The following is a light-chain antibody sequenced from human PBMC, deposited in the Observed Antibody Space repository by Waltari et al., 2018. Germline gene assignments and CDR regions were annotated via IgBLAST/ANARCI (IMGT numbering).Light chain of an antibody. Sequence: QSALTQPASVSGSPGQSITISCTGTSRAVGSYNLVSWYQQHPGKAPKLMIYEVSKRPSGVSNRFSGSKSGNTASLTISGLQAEDEADYYCCSYAGSSTYVVFGGGTKLTVL. CDR2: EVS. J-gene: IGLJ2*01. V-gene: IGLV2-23*02. CDR3: CSYAGSSTYVV. CDR1: SRAVGSYNL.